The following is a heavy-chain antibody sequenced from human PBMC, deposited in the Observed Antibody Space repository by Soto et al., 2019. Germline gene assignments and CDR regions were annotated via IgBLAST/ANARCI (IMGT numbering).Heavy chain of an antibody. J-gene: IGHJ6*03. CDR1: GFTFGSYW. CDR3: AREGWISYYYYMDV. Sequence: EVQLVESGGGLVQPGGSLRLSCAASGFTFGSYWMSWVRQAPGKGLEWVANIREDGSEEYYMDSVRGRFTISRDNAKNSLYLQMSSLRAEDTAVYYCAREGWISYYYYMDVWGKGTTVTVSS. V-gene: IGHV3-7*01. D-gene: IGHD2-2*03. CDR2: IREDGSEE.